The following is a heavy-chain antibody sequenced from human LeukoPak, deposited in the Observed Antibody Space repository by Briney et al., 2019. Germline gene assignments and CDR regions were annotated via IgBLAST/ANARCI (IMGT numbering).Heavy chain of an antibody. V-gene: IGHV3-23*01. Sequence: GGSLRLSCAASGFTFGSYAMSWVRQAPGKGLEWVSAISGSGGSTYYADSVKGRFTISRDNSKNTLYLQMNSLRAEDTAVYYCAKRPKIYYDSSGLFDYWGQGTLVTVSS. CDR2: ISGSGGST. J-gene: IGHJ4*02. CDR3: AKRPKIYYDSSGLFDY. CDR1: GFTFGSYA. D-gene: IGHD3-22*01.